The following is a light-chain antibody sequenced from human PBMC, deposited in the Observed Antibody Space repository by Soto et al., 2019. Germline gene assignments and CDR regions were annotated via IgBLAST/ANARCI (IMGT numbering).Light chain of an antibody. Sequence: EIVLTQSPGTLSLSPGERATLSCRASQSVSTSLAWYQQKPGQAPSLLIFGASRRATGFPARFSGSGSGTDFTLTISSLQSEDFAVYYCQQYDNWPWTFGQGTKVDIK. V-gene: IGKV3-15*01. CDR1: QSVSTS. J-gene: IGKJ1*01. CDR2: GAS. CDR3: QQYDNWPWT.